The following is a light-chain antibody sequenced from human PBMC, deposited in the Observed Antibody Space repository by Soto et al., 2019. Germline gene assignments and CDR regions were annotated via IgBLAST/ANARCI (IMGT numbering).Light chain of an antibody. CDR3: QQYNSYPVT. CDR2: DVS. V-gene: IGKV3-11*01. J-gene: IGKJ2*01. CDR1: QSVENF. Sequence: EIVLTQSPATLSLSPGDRATLSCRASQSVENFLAWYQQKRGQAPRLLIFDVSTRAPGIPPRFSGSGSGTDFTLTISRLEPEDFAFYYCQQYNSYPVTFGQGTKLEIK.